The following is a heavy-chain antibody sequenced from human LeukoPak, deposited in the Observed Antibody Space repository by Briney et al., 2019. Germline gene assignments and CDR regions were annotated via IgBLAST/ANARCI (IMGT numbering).Heavy chain of an antibody. V-gene: IGHV4-34*01. D-gene: IGHD6-13*01. Sequence: PSETLSLTCAVYGGSFSGYYWSWIRQPPGKGLEWIGEINHSGSTNYNPSLKSRVTISVDTSKNQFSLKLSSVTAADTAVYYCARMGLSSCWYLGWWFDPWGQGTLVTVSS. CDR1: GGSFSGYY. J-gene: IGHJ5*02. CDR3: ARMGLSSCWYLGWWFDP. CDR2: INHSGST.